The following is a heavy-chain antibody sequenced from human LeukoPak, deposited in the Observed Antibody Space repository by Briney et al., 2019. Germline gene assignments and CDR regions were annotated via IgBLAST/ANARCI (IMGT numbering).Heavy chain of an antibody. CDR3: AQAMGYSGYEARGAFDF. V-gene: IGHV3-23*01. Sequence: GGSLRLSCAASGFTFSSYAMSWVRQAPGKGLEWVSAISGSGGGTYYADSVKGRFTISRDNSKNTLYLQMNNLRVEDTAVYYCAQAMGYSGYEARGAFDFWGQGTMVTVSS. CDR2: ISGSGGGT. D-gene: IGHD5-12*01. J-gene: IGHJ3*01. CDR1: GFTFSSYA.